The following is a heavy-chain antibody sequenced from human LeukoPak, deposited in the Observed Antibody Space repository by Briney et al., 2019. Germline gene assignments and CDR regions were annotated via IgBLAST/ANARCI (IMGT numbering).Heavy chain of an antibody. J-gene: IGHJ4*02. CDR2: IYYSGNT. Sequence: PSETLSLTCTVSDGSISNSSFYWGWIRQPPGKGLEWIGNIYYSGNTYYNSSLKSRVTISVDTSKYQFSLKLSSVTAADTAVYYCARGGGYFNYWGQGTLVTVSS. V-gene: IGHV4-39*07. CDR3: ARGGGYFNY. D-gene: IGHD3-16*01. CDR1: DGSISNSSFY.